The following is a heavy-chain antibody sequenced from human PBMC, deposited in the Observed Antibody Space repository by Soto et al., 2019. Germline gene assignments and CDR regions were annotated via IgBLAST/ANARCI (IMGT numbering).Heavy chain of an antibody. CDR2: ISTYNGDT. J-gene: IGHJ5*02. Sequence: QVQLVQSGPEVKKTGASVKVSCKASGYIFTYYGLIWVRQAPGQGLEWMGWISTYNGDTRIAQQFQGRVTMTTDSSTNTAYMELKSPRSDDTALYFCARDTRNGVVIMDSWGQGTLVAVSS. D-gene: IGHD3-3*01. V-gene: IGHV1-18*01. CDR3: ARDTRNGVVIMDS. CDR1: GYIFTYYG.